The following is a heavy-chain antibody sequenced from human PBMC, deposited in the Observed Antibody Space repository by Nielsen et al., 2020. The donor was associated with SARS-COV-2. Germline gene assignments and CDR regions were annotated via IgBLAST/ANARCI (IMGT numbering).Heavy chain of an antibody. V-gene: IGHV4-39*01. D-gene: IGHD1-26*01. J-gene: IGHJ3*02. CDR3: ASIVGATAGAFDI. CDR2: IYYSGST. CDR1: GGSISSSSYY. Sequence: GSLRLSCTVSGGSISSSSYYWGWIRQPPGKGLEWIGSIYYSGSTYYNPSLKSRVTISVDTSKNQFSLKLSSVTAADTAVYYCASIVGATAGAFDIWGQGTMVTVSS.